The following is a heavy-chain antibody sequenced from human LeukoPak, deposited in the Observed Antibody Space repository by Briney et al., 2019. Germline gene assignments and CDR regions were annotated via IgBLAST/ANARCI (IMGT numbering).Heavy chain of an antibody. J-gene: IGHJ4*02. Sequence: ASVTVSCKASGYPFSDYYLHWVRQAPGQGLEWMGWINPNGGGANYAQKFQGRVTMTRDTSISTAYMELSSLRSDDTAVYYCARRGTTVITDCWGQGTLVTVSS. D-gene: IGHD4-17*01. CDR2: INPNGGGA. CDR1: GYPFSDYY. V-gene: IGHV1-2*02. CDR3: ARRGTTVITDC.